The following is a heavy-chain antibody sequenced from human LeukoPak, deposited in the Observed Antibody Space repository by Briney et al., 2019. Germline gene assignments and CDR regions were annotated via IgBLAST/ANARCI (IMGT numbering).Heavy chain of an antibody. CDR1: GGSISSGDYH. CDR2: IYYSGST. CDR3: ARVGALITIFGVVSD. Sequence: SQTLSLTCTVSGGSISSGDYHWSWIRQPPGKGLQWIGYIYYSGSTYYNPSLKSRVTISVDTSKNQFSLKLSSVTAADTAVYYCARVGALITIFGVVSDWGQGTLVTVSS. D-gene: IGHD3-3*01. J-gene: IGHJ4*02. V-gene: IGHV4-30-4*01.